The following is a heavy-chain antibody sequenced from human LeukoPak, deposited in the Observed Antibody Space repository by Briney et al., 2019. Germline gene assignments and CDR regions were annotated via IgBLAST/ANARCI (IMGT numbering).Heavy chain of an antibody. CDR1: GGTFSSYA. J-gene: IGHJ4*02. Sequence: SVKVSCKASGGTFSSYAISWVRQAPGQGLEWMGRIIPVLGIANYAQKFQGRVTITADKSTSTAYMELSSLRSEDTAVYYCAREARATNFDYWGQGTLVTVSS. CDR2: IIPVLGIA. V-gene: IGHV1-69*04. CDR3: AREARATNFDY. D-gene: IGHD5-12*01.